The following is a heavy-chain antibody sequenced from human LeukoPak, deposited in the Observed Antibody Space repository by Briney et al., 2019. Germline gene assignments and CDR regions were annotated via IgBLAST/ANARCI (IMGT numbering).Heavy chain of an antibody. J-gene: IGHJ6*03. V-gene: IGHV4-39*01. CDR1: GGSISSRDYY. Sequence: SETLSLTCNVSGGSISSRDYYWAWIRNPQGKGLDGMGSFFYTGSPYNNRSLKSRVTISVDTSKNQFYLKLTSVTAADTAVYDCVRTYYYGSGSYYPPDPYYYYYMEIWGKRTTGTISS. D-gene: IGHD3-10*01. CDR2: FFYTGSP. CDR3: VRTYYYGSGSYYPPDPYYYYYMEI.